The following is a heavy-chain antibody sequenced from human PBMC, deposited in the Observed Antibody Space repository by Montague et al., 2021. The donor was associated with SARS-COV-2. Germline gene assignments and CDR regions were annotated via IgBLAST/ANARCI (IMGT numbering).Heavy chain of an antibody. D-gene: IGHD3-10*01. J-gene: IGHJ1*01. CDR2: INHSGST. Sequence: SETLSLTCAVYGGSFSGYYWSWIRQPPGKGLEWIGKINHSGSTXXXPSXXXRVTISRDTSKSQFSLKLSSVTAADTAVFYCARGPSSRKYDGSGIYKYFEYWGQGTLVTVSS. CDR1: GGSFSGYY. V-gene: IGHV4-34*01. CDR3: ARGPSSRKYDGSGIYKYFEY.